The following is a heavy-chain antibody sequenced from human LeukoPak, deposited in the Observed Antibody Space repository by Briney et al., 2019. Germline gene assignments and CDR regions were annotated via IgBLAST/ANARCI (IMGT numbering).Heavy chain of an antibody. J-gene: IGHJ4*02. V-gene: IGHV4-39*01. Sequence: SETLSLTCAVYGGSFSGYYWGWIRHPPGKGLEWIGSIYYSGSTYHNPSLKSRVTISVDTSKNQFSLRLSSVTAADTAVYYCARLPTVTFFDYWGQGTLVTVSS. CDR3: ARLPTVTFFDY. CDR1: GGSFSGYY. D-gene: IGHD4-17*01. CDR2: IYYSGST.